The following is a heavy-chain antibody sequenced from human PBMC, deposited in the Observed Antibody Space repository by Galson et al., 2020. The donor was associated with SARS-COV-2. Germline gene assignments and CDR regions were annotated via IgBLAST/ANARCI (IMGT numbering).Heavy chain of an antibody. V-gene: IGHV4-4*02. J-gene: IGHJ6*03. Sequence: SETLSLTCAVSGGSISSSDCCGWVRQPPAKGLEWIGEIFHSGYTNYNPSLMSRVTMSLDTSKNQFSLKLRSGTAADTALYYCSRIIVTAYYFAYMDVWGKGTTVTVSS. D-gene: IGHD5-18*01. CDR2: IFHSGYT. CDR1: GGSISSSDC. CDR3: SRIIVTAYYFAYMDV.